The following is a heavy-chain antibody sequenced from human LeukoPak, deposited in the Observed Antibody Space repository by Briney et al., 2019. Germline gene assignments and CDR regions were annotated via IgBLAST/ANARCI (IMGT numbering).Heavy chain of an antibody. CDR2: ISSSSSYT. D-gene: IGHD2-2*01. CDR1: GFTFSDYY. Sequence: PGGSLRLSCAASGFTFSDYYMSWIRQAPGKGLEWVSYISSSSSYTNYADPVKGRFTISRDNAKNSLYLQMNSLRAEDTAVYYCARVPYDCSSTSCYPNWFDPWGQGTLVTVSS. V-gene: IGHV3-11*05. J-gene: IGHJ5*02. CDR3: ARVPYDCSSTSCYPNWFDP.